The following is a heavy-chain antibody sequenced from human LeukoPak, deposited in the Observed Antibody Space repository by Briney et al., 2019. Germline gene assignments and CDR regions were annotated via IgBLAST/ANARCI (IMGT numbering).Heavy chain of an antibody. CDR2: IYYRGSA. J-gene: IGHJ3*02. D-gene: IGHD2-8*01. CDR1: GGSVTRYY. Sequence: PSETLSLTCTVSGGSVTRYYWSWIRQPPGKGLEWIGYIYYRGSANYNPSLKSRVTISVDTSKNQLSLKLNSVTAADTAVYYCARMLYGAFDIWGQGTMVTVSS. CDR3: ARMLYGAFDI. V-gene: IGHV4-59*02.